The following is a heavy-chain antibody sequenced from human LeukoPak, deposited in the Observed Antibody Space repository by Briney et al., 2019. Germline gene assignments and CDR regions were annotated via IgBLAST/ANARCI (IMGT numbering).Heavy chain of an antibody. J-gene: IGHJ4*02. V-gene: IGHV3-7*01. CDR1: GFTFNTYW. CDR2: IKEDGRDK. CDR3: ARDSRYKQWLAHFDY. D-gene: IGHD6-19*01. Sequence: GGSLRLSCAASGFTFNTYWMNWVRQAPGKGLEWVANIKEDGRDKYYAESVKGRFTISKDNAKSSLYLQMDYLRAEDTAVYFCARDSRYKQWLAHFDYWGQGTLVTVSS.